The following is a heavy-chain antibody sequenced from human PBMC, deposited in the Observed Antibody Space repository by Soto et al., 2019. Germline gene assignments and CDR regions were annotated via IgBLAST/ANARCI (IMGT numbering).Heavy chain of an antibody. J-gene: IGHJ4*02. D-gene: IGHD1-26*01. CDR1: GYTFTGYN. V-gene: IGHV1-2*02. CDR2: ITPNSGGT. Sequence: QVQLVQSGAEVKKPGASVKVSCKASGYTFTGYNMNWVRQAPGQGLEWMGWITPNSGGTKYAQRFQGGVTMSRDTTIDTAYMDLSRLTSDDTAEYYCATSLLRNSWSQPLGDYWGQGTLVTVSS. CDR3: ATSLLRNSWSQPLGDY.